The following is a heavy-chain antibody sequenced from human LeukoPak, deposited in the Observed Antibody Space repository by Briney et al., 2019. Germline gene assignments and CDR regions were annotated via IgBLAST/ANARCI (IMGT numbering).Heavy chain of an antibody. V-gene: IGHV3-23*01. D-gene: IGHD2-2*01. CDR3: AKGVVPAALLSADY. J-gene: IGHJ4*02. CDR2: ISGSGGST. CDR1: GFTFSSYA. Sequence: GASLRLSCAASGFTFSSYAMIWVRQAPGKGLEWVSTISGSGGSTYYADSVKGRFTISRDNSKNTLYLQMNSLRAEDTAVYYCAKGVVPAALLSADYWGQGTLVTVSS.